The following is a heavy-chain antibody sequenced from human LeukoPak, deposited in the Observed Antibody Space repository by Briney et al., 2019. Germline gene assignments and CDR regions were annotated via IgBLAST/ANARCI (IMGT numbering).Heavy chain of an antibody. CDR2: ISYDGSNK. D-gene: IGHD5-12*01. V-gene: IGHV3-30*03. CDR1: GFTFSSYG. Sequence: GRSLRLSCAASGFTFSSYGMHWVRQAPGKGLEWVAVISYDGSNKYYADSVKGRFTISRDNAKNSLYLQMNSLRAEDTAVYYCARFKREWLRSEYYFDYWGQGTLVTVSS. J-gene: IGHJ4*02. CDR3: ARFKREWLRSEYYFDY.